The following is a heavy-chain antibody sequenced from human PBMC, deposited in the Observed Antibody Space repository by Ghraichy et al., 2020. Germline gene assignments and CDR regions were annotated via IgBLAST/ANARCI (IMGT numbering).Heavy chain of an antibody. CDR1: GFTFGDYA. V-gene: IGHV3-49*04. CDR2: IRGKAYGGTT. D-gene: IGHD2-2*01. J-gene: IGHJ4*02. Sequence: GGSLRLSCIASGFTFGDYAMSWVRQAPGKGLEWVGFIRGKAYGGTTEYAASVKGRFTISRDDSKSIAYLQMNSLKTEDTAVYYCTRQMSIDGEYALAEAYYFDYWGQGTLVTVSS. CDR3: TRQMSIDGEYALAEAYYFDY.